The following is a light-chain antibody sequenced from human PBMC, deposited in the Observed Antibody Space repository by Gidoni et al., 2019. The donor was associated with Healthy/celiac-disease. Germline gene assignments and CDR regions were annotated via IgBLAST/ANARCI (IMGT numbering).Light chain of an antibody. CDR3: QQSYSTPFT. CDR2: AAS. J-gene: IGKJ3*01. CDR1: QSISSY. Sequence: DIQMTQSPSSLSASVGDRVTITCRASQSISSYLNWYQQKPGKAPKPLIYAASSLQRGVPSRFSGRGSGTDFTLTSSSLQPEDFATYYCQQSYSTPFTFGPGTKVDIK. V-gene: IGKV1-39*01.